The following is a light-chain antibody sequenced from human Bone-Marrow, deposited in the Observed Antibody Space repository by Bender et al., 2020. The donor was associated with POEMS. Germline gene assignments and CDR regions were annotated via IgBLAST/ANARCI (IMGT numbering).Light chain of an antibody. Sequence: SYELTQPPSVSVSPGQAASITCSGDALPNQYVYWYQQKSGQAPVLMIYKDTERPSGIPERFSGSSSGTTVTLIIRGLQEEDEADYYCQSADSSGIYRVFGGGTKLTVL. CDR1: ALPNQY. CDR2: KDT. J-gene: IGLJ3*02. CDR3: QSADSSGIYRV. V-gene: IGLV3-25*03.